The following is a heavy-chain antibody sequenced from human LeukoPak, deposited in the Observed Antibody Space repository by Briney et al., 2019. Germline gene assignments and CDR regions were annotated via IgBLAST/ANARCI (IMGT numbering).Heavy chain of an antibody. CDR3: ARRRADDTSDYYNWFDP. J-gene: IGHJ5*02. CDR2: INHSGST. D-gene: IGHD3-22*01. Sequence: SETLSLTCAVYGGSFSGYYWSWIRQPPGKGLEWIGEINHSGSTNYNPSLKSRASTSVDASKNQLSLKLSSVTAADTAVYYYARRRADDTSDYYNWFDPWGQGTLVTVSS. CDR1: GGSFSGYY. V-gene: IGHV4-34*09.